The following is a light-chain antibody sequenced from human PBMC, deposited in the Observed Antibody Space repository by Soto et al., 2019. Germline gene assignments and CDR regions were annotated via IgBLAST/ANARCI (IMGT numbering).Light chain of an antibody. CDR1: QGISNC. CDR3: LQHYNFSWT. CDR2: AAA. V-gene: IGKV1-27*01. J-gene: IGKJ1*01. Sequence: DIQMTQSPSSLSASVGDRVTVTCRASQGISNCLAWYQQKPGKVPRLLIYAAATLRSGVPSRFSGSGSGTDFTLTISSLQPEDVATYYCLQHYNFSWTFGQGTKVDIK.